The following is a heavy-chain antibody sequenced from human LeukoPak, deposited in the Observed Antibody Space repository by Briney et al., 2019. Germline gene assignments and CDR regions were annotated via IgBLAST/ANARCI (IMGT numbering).Heavy chain of an antibody. V-gene: IGHV3-66*01. Sequence: GGSLRLSCAASEFSVGSNYMTWVRQAPGKGLEWVSLIYSGGSTYYADSVKGRFTISRDNSKNTLYLQMNSLRAEDTAVYYCARDRLHYVEYEKTFDYWGQGTLVTVSS. CDR3: ARDRLHYVEYEKTFDY. J-gene: IGHJ4*02. D-gene: IGHD4-17*01. CDR2: IYSGGST. CDR1: EFSVGSNY.